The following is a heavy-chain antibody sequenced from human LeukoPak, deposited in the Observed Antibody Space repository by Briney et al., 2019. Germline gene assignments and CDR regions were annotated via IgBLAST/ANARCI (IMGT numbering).Heavy chain of an antibody. D-gene: IGHD1-26*01. CDR1: GFTFSSSA. CDR3: AKDRSYSGTAGQAFDI. Sequence: PGGSLRLSCAASGFTFSSSAMSWVRQVPGKGLEWVSGISASGGSTYYADSVRGRFTISRDNSKNTLYVQVNSLRDEDTAVYYCAKDRSYSGTAGQAFDIWGQGTMVTVSS. V-gene: IGHV3-23*01. J-gene: IGHJ3*02. CDR2: ISASGGST.